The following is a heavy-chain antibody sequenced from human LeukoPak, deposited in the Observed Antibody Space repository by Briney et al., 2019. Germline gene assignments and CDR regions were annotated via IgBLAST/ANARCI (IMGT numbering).Heavy chain of an antibody. J-gene: IGHJ4*02. CDR3: AKDLEGYSYGPGTIDY. D-gene: IGHD5-18*01. CDR2: IYSGGDT. CDR1: GFTVSNNY. V-gene: IGHV3-66*01. Sequence: GGSLRLSCAASGFTVSNNYMNWVRQAPGKGLEWVSLIYSGGDTHYADSVKGRFTISRDNSKNTLYLRMNSLRAEDTAVYYCAKDLEGYSYGPGTIDYWGQGTLVTVSP.